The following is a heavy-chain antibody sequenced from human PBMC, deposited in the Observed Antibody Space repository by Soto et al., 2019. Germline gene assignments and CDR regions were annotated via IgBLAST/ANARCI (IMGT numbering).Heavy chain of an antibody. V-gene: IGHV3-23*01. D-gene: IGHD3-10*01. CDR3: AASGSYFLGAFDI. CDR2: ISGSGGST. CDR1: GFTFSSYA. Sequence: PGGSLRLSCAASGFTFSSYAMSWVRQAPGKGLEWVSAISGSGGSTYYADSVKGRFTISRDNSKNTLYLQMNSLRAEDTAVYYCAASGSYFLGAFDIWGQGTMVTVSS. J-gene: IGHJ3*02.